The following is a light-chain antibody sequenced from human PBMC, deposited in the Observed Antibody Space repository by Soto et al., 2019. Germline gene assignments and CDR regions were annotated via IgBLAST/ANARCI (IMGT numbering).Light chain of an antibody. CDR1: SSDIGGYDY. V-gene: IGLV2-14*01. CDR3: TSYASGSSHVV. Sequence: QSALTQPASVSGSPGQSITLSCTGTSSDIGGYDYVSWYQRHPGKAPKLIIFDVNNRPSGVSNRVSGSKSGNTASLTISGLQADDEADYYCTSYASGSSHVVFGGGTKLTVL. J-gene: IGLJ2*01. CDR2: DVN.